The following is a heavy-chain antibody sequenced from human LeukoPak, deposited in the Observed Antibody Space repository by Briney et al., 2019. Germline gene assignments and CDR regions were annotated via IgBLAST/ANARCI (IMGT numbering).Heavy chain of an antibody. CDR2: ISGSGSGGST. J-gene: IGHJ4*02. V-gene: IGHV3-23*01. D-gene: IGHD1-14*01. CDR3: ARVRGGGFRTADS. Sequence: GGSLRLSCAASGFTFSSSAMSWVRQAPGKGLEWVSNISGSGSGGSTYYADSVKGRFTISRDNSKNTLYLQMNSLRGEDTAVYYCARVRGGGFRTADSWGQGTLVTVSS. CDR1: GFTFSSSA.